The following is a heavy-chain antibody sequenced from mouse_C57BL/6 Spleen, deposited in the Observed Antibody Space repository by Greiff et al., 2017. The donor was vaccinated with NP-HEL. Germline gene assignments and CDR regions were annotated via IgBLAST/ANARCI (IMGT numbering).Heavy chain of an antibody. D-gene: IGHD1-2*01. J-gene: IGHJ3*01. CDR2: IDPSDSYT. V-gene: IGHV1-50*01. Sequence: QVQLQQSGAELVKPGASVKLSCKASGYTFTSYWMQWVKQRPGQGLEWIGEIDPSDSYTNYNQKFKGKATLTVDTSSSTAYMQLSSLTSEDSAVYYCAGVTTAGFAYWAKGLWSLSLQ. CDR3: AGVTTAGFAY. CDR1: GYTFTSYW.